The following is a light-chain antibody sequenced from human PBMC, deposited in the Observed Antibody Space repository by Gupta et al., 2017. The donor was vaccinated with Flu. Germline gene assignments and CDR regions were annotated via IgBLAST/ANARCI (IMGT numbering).Light chain of an antibody. CDR2: EVR. CDR3: SSYTSSSTLRV. J-gene: IGLJ3*02. V-gene: IGLV2-14*01. CDR1: SSDVGGYNY. Sequence: QSALTQPASVSGSPGPSITISCTGTSSDVGGYNYVSWYQHRPGKAPKLMIYEVRNRPSGVSNRFSGSKSGNTASLTISGLQAEDEAEYYCSSYTSSSTLRVFGGGTKLTVL.